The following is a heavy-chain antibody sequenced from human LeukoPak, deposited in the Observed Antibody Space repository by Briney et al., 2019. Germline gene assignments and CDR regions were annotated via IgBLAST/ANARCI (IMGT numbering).Heavy chain of an antibody. CDR3: ARDQGRWKHQLDRRWFDP. CDR1: GGSISSYY. Sequence: SETLSLTCTVSGGSISSYYWSWIRQPAGKGLEWIGRIYTSGSTNYNPSLKSRVTMSVDTSKNQFSLKLSSVTAADTAVYYCARDQGRWKHQLDRRWFDPWGQGTLVTVSS. V-gene: IGHV4-4*07. D-gene: IGHD6-13*01. CDR2: IYTSGST. J-gene: IGHJ5*02.